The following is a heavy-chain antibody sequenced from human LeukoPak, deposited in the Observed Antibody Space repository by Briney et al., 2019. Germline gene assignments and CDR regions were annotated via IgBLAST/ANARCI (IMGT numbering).Heavy chain of an antibody. V-gene: IGHV3-74*01. J-gene: IGHJ4*02. D-gene: IGHD3-9*01. CDR3: ARDFDMGITPGDDFDF. CDR1: GFSFSKYW. Sequence: GGSLRLSCAASGFSFSKYWMHWVRQTPGEGLVWVSRIKEDGTYTSYADSVKGRFTISRDNARNTVFLQMNSLRAEDTAVYYCARDFDMGITPGDDFDFWGQGTLVTLSS. CDR2: IKEDGTYT.